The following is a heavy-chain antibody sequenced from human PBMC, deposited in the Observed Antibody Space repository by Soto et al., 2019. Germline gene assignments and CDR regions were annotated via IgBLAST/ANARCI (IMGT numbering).Heavy chain of an antibody. Sequence: QVQLQESGPGLVQPSETLSLTCTVSGGSITGYYWSWIRQPPGKGPEWIGNIHYSGSTNYNPSLKSRVTISVDPSKNHCSLRLSSVTAAETAVYYCARHSYYSNPLRFDPWGQGTLVTVSS. J-gene: IGHJ5*02. V-gene: IGHV4-59*08. CDR3: ARHSYYSNPLRFDP. D-gene: IGHD4-4*01. CDR1: GGSITGYY. CDR2: IHYSGST.